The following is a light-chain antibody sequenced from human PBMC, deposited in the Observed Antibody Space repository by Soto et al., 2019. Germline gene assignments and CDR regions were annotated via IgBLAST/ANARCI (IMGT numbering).Light chain of an antibody. J-gene: IGKJ4*01. Sequence: DIQMTQSPSTLSASVGDRVTITCRASQSITRWLAWYQQKPGEAPKLLIYDASSLESGVPSRLGGSGSGTESTLTISSLQPDYFATYYCQQYNHYSGLTFGGGTKVEIK. V-gene: IGKV1-5*01. CDR3: QQYNHYSGLT. CDR1: QSITRW. CDR2: DAS.